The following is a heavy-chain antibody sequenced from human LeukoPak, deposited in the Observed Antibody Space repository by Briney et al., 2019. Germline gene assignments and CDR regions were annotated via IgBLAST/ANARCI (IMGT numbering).Heavy chain of an antibody. V-gene: IGHV1-18*01. CDR2: ISAYNGNT. J-gene: IGHJ6*02. CDR3: ARQWVPAAMFFYYGMDV. CDR1: GYTFTSYG. D-gene: IGHD2-2*01. Sequence: ASVKVSCKASGYTFTSYGISWVRQAPGQGLEWMGWISAYNGNTNYAQKFQGRVTMTRDTSISTAYMELSRLRSDDTAVYYCARQWVPAAMFFYYGMDVWGQGTTVTVSS.